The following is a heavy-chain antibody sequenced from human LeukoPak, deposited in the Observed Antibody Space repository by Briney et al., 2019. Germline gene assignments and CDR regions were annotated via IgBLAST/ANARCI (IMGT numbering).Heavy chain of an antibody. Sequence: PSETLSLTCTVSGGSISSYYWSWIRQPPGKGLEWIGYIYYSGSTNYNPSLKSRVTISVDTSKNQFSLKLSSVTAADTAVYYCARDGLGNYGDYGPHNWFDPWGQGTLVTVSS. J-gene: IGHJ5*02. CDR2: IYYSGST. D-gene: IGHD4-17*01. V-gene: IGHV4-59*01. CDR3: ARDGLGNYGDYGPHNWFDP. CDR1: GGSISSYY.